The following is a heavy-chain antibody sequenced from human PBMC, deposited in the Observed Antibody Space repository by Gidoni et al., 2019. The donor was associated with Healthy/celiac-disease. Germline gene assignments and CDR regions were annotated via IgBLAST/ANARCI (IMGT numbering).Heavy chain of an antibody. J-gene: IGHJ2*01. CDR3: ARGVTTVFWYFDL. V-gene: IGHV3-66*01. Sequence: EVQLVESGGGLVQPGGSLRLPCAASGFTVSSNYMSWVRQAPGKGLEWVSVIYSGGSTYYADSVKGRFTISRDNSKNTLYLQMNSLRAEDTAVYYCARGVTTVFWYFDLWGRGTLVTVSS. D-gene: IGHD4-17*01. CDR2: IYSGGST. CDR1: GFTVSSNY.